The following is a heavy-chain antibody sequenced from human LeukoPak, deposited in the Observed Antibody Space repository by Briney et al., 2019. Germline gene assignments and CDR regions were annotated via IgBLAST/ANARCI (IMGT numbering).Heavy chain of an antibody. V-gene: IGHV4-34*01. CDR1: GGSFSGYH. D-gene: IGHD1-14*01. CDR3: AREPISKADAFDI. Sequence: ASETLSLTCAVYGGSFSGYHWSWIRQSPGKGLEWIGEINHSGSTNYNPSLKSRVTISVDTSKNQFSLRLSSVTAADTAVYYCAREPISKADAFDIWGQGTMVTVSS. J-gene: IGHJ3*02. CDR2: INHSGST.